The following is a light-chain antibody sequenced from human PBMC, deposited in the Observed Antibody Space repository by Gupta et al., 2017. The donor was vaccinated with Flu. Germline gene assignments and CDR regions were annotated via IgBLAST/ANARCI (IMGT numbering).Light chain of an antibody. V-gene: IGLV1-40*01. CDR2: RNS. CDR3: QSYDSSRSSYV. Sequence: QSVLTQPPSVSGAPGQRVIISCIGSSSNIGAGYDVQWYQQLSGTAPKLFIFRNSNRPSGVPDRFSGSKSGSSASLAITGLQTEDEADYYCQSYDSSRSSYVFGSGTKVTVL. CDR1: SSNIGAGYD. J-gene: IGLJ1*01.